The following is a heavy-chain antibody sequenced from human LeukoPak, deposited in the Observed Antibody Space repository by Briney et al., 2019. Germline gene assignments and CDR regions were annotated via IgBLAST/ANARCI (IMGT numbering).Heavy chain of an antibody. V-gene: IGHV1-18*01. CDR1: GYTFTSYG. Sequence: ASVKVSCKASGYTFTSYGISWVRQAPGQGLEWMRWISAYNGNTNYAQKLQGRVTMTTDTSTSTAYMELRSLRSDDTAVYYCARDHSYFEEYQVDYWGQGTLVTVSS. CDR3: ARDHSYFEEYQVDY. D-gene: IGHD2-2*01. CDR2: ISAYNGNT. J-gene: IGHJ4*02.